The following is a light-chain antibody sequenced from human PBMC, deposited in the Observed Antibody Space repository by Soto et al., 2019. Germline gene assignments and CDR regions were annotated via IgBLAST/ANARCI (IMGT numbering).Light chain of an antibody. CDR2: DAS. CDR3: QKYCSSSLT. CDR1: QSVRSNY. J-gene: IGKJ4*01. Sequence: EIVLTQSPDTLSLSPGERATLSCRASQSVRSNYLAWYQQKPGQAPRLLIYDASGRATGIPDRFSGSGSGTDFTLTISRLEPEDFAEYYRQKYCSSSLTFGGGTKVEIK. V-gene: IGKV3-20*01.